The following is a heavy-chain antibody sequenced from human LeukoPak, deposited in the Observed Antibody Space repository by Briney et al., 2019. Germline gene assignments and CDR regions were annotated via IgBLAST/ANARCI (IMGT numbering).Heavy chain of an antibody. Sequence: GESLKISCKGSGYSFTSYWIGWVRQMPGKGLEWMGIIYPGDSDTRYSPSFQGQVTISADKSISTAYLQWSSLKASDTAMYYCARHLKAAGPYYYYYGMDVWGKGTTVTVSS. CDR1: GYSFTSYW. CDR2: IYPGDSDT. D-gene: IGHD6-13*01. CDR3: ARHLKAAGPYYYYYGMDV. J-gene: IGHJ6*04. V-gene: IGHV5-51*01.